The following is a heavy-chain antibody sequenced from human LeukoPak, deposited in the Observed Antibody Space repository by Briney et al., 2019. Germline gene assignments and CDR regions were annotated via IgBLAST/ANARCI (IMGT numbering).Heavy chain of an antibody. V-gene: IGHV4-34*01. J-gene: IGHJ4*02. Sequence: SETLSLTCAVYSGSFSGYYWSWIRQPPGKGLEWIGEINHSGSTNYNPSLKSRVTISVDTSKNQFSLKLSSVTAADTAVYYCATQNTIFGVVKDGYYFDYWGQGTLVTVSS. D-gene: IGHD3-3*01. CDR1: SGSFSGYY. CDR3: ATQNTIFGVVKDGYYFDY. CDR2: INHSGST.